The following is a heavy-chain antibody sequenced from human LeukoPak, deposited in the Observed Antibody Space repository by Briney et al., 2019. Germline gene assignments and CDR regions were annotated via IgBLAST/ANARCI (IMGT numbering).Heavy chain of an antibody. Sequence: SETLSLTCTVSGGSISSSSYYWGWIRQPPGKGLEWIGSIYYSGSTYYNPSLKSRVTISVDTSKNQFSLKLSSVTAADTAVYYCARGLVPWFGPKGSAFDIWGQGTMVTVSS. V-gene: IGHV4-39*07. CDR2: IYYSGST. J-gene: IGHJ3*02. CDR1: GGSISSSSYY. CDR3: ARGLVPWFGPKGSAFDI. D-gene: IGHD3-10*01.